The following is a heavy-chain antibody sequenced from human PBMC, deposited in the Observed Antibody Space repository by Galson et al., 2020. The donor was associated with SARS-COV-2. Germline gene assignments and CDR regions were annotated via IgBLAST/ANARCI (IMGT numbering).Heavy chain of an antibody. V-gene: IGHV3-7*01. D-gene: IGHD4-17*01. CDR1: GFTFSSYW. Sequence: GESLKISCAASGFTFSSYWMSWVRQAPGKGLEWVANIKHDGSDEYYVDSVKGRFSISRDNAKNSLYLQMNSLRAEDTAVYYCARHDYTTVITFDYWGQGTLVTVSS. CDR3: ARHDYTTVITFDY. CDR2: IKHDGSDE. J-gene: IGHJ4*02.